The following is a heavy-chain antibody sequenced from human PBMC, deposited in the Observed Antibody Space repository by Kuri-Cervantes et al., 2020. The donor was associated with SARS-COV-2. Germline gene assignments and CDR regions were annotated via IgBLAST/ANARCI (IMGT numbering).Heavy chain of an antibody. V-gene: IGHV3-30-3*01. J-gene: IGHJ3*02. Sequence: GESLKTSWAASGFTVSSYAMHWVRQAPGKGLEWVAVISYDGSNKYYADSVKGRFTISRDNSKNTLYLQMNSLRAEDTAAYYCARVYSGSYVGAFDIWGQGTMVTVSS. CDR3: ARVYSGSYVGAFDI. D-gene: IGHD1-26*01. CDR1: GFTVSSYA. CDR2: ISYDGSNK.